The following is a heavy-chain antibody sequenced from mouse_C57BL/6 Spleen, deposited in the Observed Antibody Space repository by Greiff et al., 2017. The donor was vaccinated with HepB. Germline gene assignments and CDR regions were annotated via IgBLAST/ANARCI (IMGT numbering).Heavy chain of an antibody. D-gene: IGHD1-1*01. J-gene: IGHJ1*03. CDR2: INPNNGGT. Sequence: EVQLQQSGPELVKPGASVKISCKASGYTFTDYYMNWVKQSHGKSLEWIGDINPNNGGTSYNQKFKGKATLTVDKSSSTAYMELRSLTSEDSAVYYCARVYGSSYGYWYFDVWGTGTTVTVSS. V-gene: IGHV1-26*01. CDR3: ARVYGSSYGYWYFDV. CDR1: GYTFTDYY.